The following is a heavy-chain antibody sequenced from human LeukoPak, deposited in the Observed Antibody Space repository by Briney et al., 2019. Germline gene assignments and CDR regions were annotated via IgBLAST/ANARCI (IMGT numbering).Heavy chain of an antibody. V-gene: IGHV3-23*01. CDR2: ISGSGGST. Sequence: GGSLRLSCAASGFTFSSYAMSWVRQAPGKGLEWVSAISGSGGSTYYADSVKGRFTISRDNAKNSLYLQMNSLRAEDTAVYYCARDSRHRYCSSTSCPPWIDYWGQGTLVTVSS. J-gene: IGHJ4*02. D-gene: IGHD2-2*01. CDR3: ARDSRHRYCSSTSCPPWIDY. CDR1: GFTFSSYA.